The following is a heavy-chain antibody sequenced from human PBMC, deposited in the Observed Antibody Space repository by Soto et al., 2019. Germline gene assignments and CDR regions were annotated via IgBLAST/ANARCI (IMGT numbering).Heavy chain of an antibody. V-gene: IGHV5-51*01. CDR2: IYPGDSDT. Sequence: GESLKISCKGSGYSFTNYWIGWVRQMPGKGLEWMGIIYPGDSDTRYSPSFQGQVTISADKSISTAYLQWSSLKASDTAMYYCVVYSSSSGYYYGMDVWGQGTTVTVSS. D-gene: IGHD6-6*01. CDR3: VVYSSSSGYYYGMDV. CDR1: GYSFTNYW. J-gene: IGHJ6*02.